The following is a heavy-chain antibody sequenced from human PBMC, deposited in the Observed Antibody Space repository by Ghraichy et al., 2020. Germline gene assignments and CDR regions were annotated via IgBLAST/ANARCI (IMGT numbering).Heavy chain of an antibody. V-gene: IGHV3-30*18. D-gene: IGHD4-11*01. CDR2: ISNDGINK. CDR1: GFTFSRHG. J-gene: IGHJ6*02. CDR3: AKDADSPWPYYHYNGMEV. Sequence: GGSLRLSCAASGFTFSRHGMHWVRQAPGKGLEWVAIISNDGINKYYADSVKGRFTISRDTSENTLYLQMNSLRAEDTAVYYCAKDADSPWPYYHYNGMEVWGQGTTVTVSS.